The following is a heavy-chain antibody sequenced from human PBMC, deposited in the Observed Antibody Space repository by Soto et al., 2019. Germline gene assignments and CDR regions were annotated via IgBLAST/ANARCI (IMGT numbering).Heavy chain of an antibody. D-gene: IGHD2-15*01. J-gene: IGHJ4*02. CDR3: ARAGYCSGGTCFHGNCDY. CDR1: GYTFTTYY. CDR2: INPNGGST. Sequence: GASVKVSCKASGYTFTTYYMHCARQAPGQGLEWLGIINPNGGSTTYAQKFQGRVTMTRDTSTSTVYLELSSLRSEDTAVYYCARAGYCSGGTCFHGNCDYWGQGTLVTVSS. V-gene: IGHV1-46*01.